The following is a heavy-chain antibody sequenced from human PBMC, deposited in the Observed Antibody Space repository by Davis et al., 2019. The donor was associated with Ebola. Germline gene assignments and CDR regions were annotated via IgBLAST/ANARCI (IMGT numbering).Heavy chain of an antibody. CDR2: IYWDNDK. J-gene: IGHJ4*01. D-gene: IGHD1-1*01. Sequence: SGPTLVKPTQPLTLTCTFSGFSLSTSGVGVGWIRQPPGKALEWLALIYWDNDKRYSPSLGSRLTITKDASNTQVVLVMTNVESVDTATYYCAHRRSGYNWNHGDFDYWGHGTLVTVSS. V-gene: IGHV2-5*02. CDR3: AHRRSGYNWNHGDFDY. CDR1: GFSLSTSGVG.